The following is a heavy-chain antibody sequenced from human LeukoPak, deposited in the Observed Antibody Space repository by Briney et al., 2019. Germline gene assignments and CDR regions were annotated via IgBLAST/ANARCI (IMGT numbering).Heavy chain of an antibody. CDR1: GFTFSSYT. Sequence: GGSLRLSCAASGFTFSSYTINWVRQVPGKGLEWVSSITGTRSYMAYADSVKGRFTISRDNANSSLSPQMNSLTVEDTALYYCAREASSIAGFDSWGQGALVIVSS. CDR3: AREASSIAGFDS. D-gene: IGHD6-13*01. V-gene: IGHV3-21*01. CDR2: ITGTRSYM. J-gene: IGHJ4*02.